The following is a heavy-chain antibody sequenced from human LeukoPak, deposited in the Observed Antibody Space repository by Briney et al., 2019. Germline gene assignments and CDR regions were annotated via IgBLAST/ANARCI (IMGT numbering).Heavy chain of an antibody. D-gene: IGHD5-18*01. CDR3: ARSPYGYLGGVLDY. V-gene: IGHV4-4*07. CDR2: IYTSGST. Sequence: SETLSLTCTVSGGSISSYYWSWIRQPAGKGLEWIGRIYTSGSTNYNPSLKSRVTMSVDTSKNQFSLKLSSVAAADTAVYYCARSPYGYLGGVLDYWGQGTLVTVSS. J-gene: IGHJ4*02. CDR1: GGSISSYY.